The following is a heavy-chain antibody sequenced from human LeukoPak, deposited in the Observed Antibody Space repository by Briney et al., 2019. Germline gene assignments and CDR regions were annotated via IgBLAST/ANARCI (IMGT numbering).Heavy chain of an antibody. V-gene: IGHV3-53*01. Sequence: GGSLRLSCAPSGFTASSNYMSWVRQPPGKGLEWVSVIYNGGNTYYADSVKGRFTISRDNSKNTLYLQMNSLRAEDTAVYYCAKSYCSSTSCLDNFDYWGQGTLVTVSS. J-gene: IGHJ4*02. CDR1: GFTASSNY. D-gene: IGHD2-2*01. CDR2: IYNGGNT. CDR3: AKSYCSSTSCLDNFDY.